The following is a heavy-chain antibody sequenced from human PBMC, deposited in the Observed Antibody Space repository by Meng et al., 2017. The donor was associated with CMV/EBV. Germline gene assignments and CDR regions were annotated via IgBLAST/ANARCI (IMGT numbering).Heavy chain of an antibody. D-gene: IGHD3-10*01. V-gene: IGHV1-18*01. CDR3: ARVGYYYGSGSYYTDLDY. CDR2: ISDYNGNT. CDR1: TFTSYG. J-gene: IGHJ4*02. Sequence: TFTSYGISWVRQAPGQGLEWMGWISDYNGNTNDAQKLQGRVTMTTDTSTSTAYMELRSLRSDDTAVYYCARVGYYYGSGSYYTDLDYWGQGTLVTVSS.